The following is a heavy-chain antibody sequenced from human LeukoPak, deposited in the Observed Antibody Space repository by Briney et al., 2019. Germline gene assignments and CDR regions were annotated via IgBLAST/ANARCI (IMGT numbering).Heavy chain of an antibody. D-gene: IGHD6-13*01. CDR2: ITPNSGGT. CDR3: ARDVIVAAGIHEN. CDR1: GYTFTAYY. J-gene: IGHJ4*02. Sequence: ASVKVSCKASGYTFTAYYMHWVRQAPGQGLEWMGWITPNSGGTNYAQKFQGRVTMTRDTSISTAYMELSRLRSDDTAVYYCARDVIVAAGIHENWGQGTLVTVSS. V-gene: IGHV1-2*02.